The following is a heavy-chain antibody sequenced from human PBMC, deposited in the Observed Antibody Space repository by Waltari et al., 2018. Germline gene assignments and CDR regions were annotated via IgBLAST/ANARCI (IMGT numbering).Heavy chain of an antibody. V-gene: IGHV1-69*13. CDR3: ASVGSTCDDYGDYTTYYYYGMDV. Sequence: QVQLVQSGAEVKKPGSSVKVSCKASGGTFSSYAISWVRQAPGQGLEWMGGIIPIFGTANYAQKFQGRVTITADESTSTAYMELSSLRSEDTAVYYCASVGSTCDDYGDYTTYYYYGMDVWGQGTTVTVSS. CDR1: GGTFSSYA. D-gene: IGHD4-17*01. J-gene: IGHJ6*02. CDR2: IIPIFGTA.